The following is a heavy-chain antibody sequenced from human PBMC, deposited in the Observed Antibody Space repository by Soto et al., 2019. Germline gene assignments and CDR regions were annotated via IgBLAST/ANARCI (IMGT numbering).Heavy chain of an antibody. V-gene: IGHV3-23*01. CDR1: GFTFSSHA. J-gene: IGHJ4*02. CDR3: AKTIAASTYYFDY. CDR2: ISGSGGRA. D-gene: IGHD6-13*01. Sequence: PVGSLRLSCAVSGFTFSSHAMNWVRQAPGKGLEWVSGISGSGGRAYYADSVQGRFTISRDNSKNTLYLQINSLGVEDTAVYYCAKTIAASTYYFDYWGQGTLVTVSS.